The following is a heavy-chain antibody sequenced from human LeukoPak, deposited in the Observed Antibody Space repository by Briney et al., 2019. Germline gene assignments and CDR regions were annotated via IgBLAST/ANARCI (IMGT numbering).Heavy chain of an antibody. J-gene: IGHJ6*03. D-gene: IGHD1-1*01. Sequence: SETLSLTCTVSGGSISSSSYYWGGIRQPPGKGLEWIGSIYYSGCTYYNPSLKSRVTISVDTSKNQFSLKLSSVTVADTAVYYCARHLDYYYYMDVWGKGTTVTVSS. CDR1: GGSISSSSYY. CDR2: IYYSGCT. CDR3: ARHLDYYYYMDV. V-gene: IGHV4-39*01.